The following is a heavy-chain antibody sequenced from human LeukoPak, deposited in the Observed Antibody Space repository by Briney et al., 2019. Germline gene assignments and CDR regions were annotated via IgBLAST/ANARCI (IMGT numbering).Heavy chain of an antibody. D-gene: IGHD3-22*01. V-gene: IGHV3-23*01. CDR1: GFAFSSYA. J-gene: IGHJ4*02. CDR2: ISGSGGST. CDR3: AKESYYYDSSAYTRVPRWFDY. Sequence: PGGSLRLSCAASGFAFSSYAMSWVRQAPGKGLEWVSGISGSGGSTYYADSVKGRFTISRDNSKNTLYLQMNSLRAEDTAVYYCAKESYYYDSSAYTRVPRWFDYWGQGTLVTVSS.